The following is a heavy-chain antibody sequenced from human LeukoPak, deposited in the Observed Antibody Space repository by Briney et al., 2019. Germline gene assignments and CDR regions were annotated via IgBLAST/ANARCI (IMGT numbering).Heavy chain of an antibody. CDR1: GGSINNYY. CDR2: IYTRGST. D-gene: IGHD2-15*01. Sequence: SETLSLTCTVSGGSINNYYWSWIRKPAGKGLEWIGRIYTRGSTNYNPSLKSRVTMSVDTSKNQFSLKLSSVTAADTAVYYCARGRYCSADICSGGDAFDIWGQGTMVSVSS. J-gene: IGHJ3*02. V-gene: IGHV4-4*07. CDR3: ARGRYCSADICSGGDAFDI.